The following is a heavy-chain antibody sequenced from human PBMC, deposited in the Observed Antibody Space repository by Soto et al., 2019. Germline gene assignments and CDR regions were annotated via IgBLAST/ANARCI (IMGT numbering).Heavy chain of an antibody. CDR2: INHSGST. CDR1: GGSFSGYY. Sequence: QVQLQQWGAGLLKPSETLSLTCAVYGGSFSGYYWSWIRQPPEKGLEWIGEINHSGSTNYNPSLKSRVTISVDTSKNQFSLKLSSVTAAVTAVYYCARGPRRGYYYYYGMDVWGQGTTVTVSS. CDR3: ARGPRRGYYYYYGMDV. V-gene: IGHV4-34*01. J-gene: IGHJ6*02.